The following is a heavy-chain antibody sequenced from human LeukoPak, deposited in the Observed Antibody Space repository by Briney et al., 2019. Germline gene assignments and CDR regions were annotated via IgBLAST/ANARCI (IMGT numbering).Heavy chain of an antibody. Sequence: GASVKVSCKASGGTFSSYAISWVRQAPGQGLEWMGGIIPIFGTANCAQKFQGRVTMTRDTSTSTVYMELSSLRSEDTAVYYCARDSGNFRYDMDVWGQGTTVIVSS. CDR2: IIPIFGTA. D-gene: IGHD3-10*01. V-gene: IGHV1-69*05. CDR3: ARDSGNFRYDMDV. J-gene: IGHJ6*02. CDR1: GGTFSSYA.